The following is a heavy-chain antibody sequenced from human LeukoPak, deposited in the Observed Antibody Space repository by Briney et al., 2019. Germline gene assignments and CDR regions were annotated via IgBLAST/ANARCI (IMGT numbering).Heavy chain of an antibody. D-gene: IGHD3-9*01. Sequence: SVNVSCKASGGTFTSYAISWVGPAPGQGLDWMGRIIPIFGRAHYAPKLQGRDTFTTDEVTSTVYMELSSLRSEVTAVYDCATESPYYDILTGYYVRGTFDYWGQGTLVTVSS. J-gene: IGHJ4*02. CDR3: ATESPYYDILTGYYVRGTFDY. CDR2: IIPIFGRA. CDR1: GGTFTSYA. V-gene: IGHV1-69*05.